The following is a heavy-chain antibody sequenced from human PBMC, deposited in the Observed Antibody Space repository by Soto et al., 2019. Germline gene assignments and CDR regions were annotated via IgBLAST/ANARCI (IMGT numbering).Heavy chain of an antibody. CDR1: GGSFSGYQ. J-gene: IGHJ6*03. CDR3: ARGLILWFGELSRQGGYYYYMDV. CDR2: INDSGNI. V-gene: IGHV4-34*01. D-gene: IGHD3-10*01. Sequence: QVQLQQWGAGLLKPSETLSLTCAVYGGSFSGYQWSWIRQTPGKGLEWIGEINDSGNINYNPSLKSRVAIFVDTPKKQISLKLSSVTAADTAVYYCARGLILWFGELSRQGGYYYYMDVWGKGTTVIVSS.